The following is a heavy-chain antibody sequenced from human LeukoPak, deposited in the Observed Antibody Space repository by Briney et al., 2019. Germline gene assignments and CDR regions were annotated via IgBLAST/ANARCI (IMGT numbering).Heavy chain of an antibody. D-gene: IGHD3-3*01. Sequence: SETLSLTCTVSGGSISSYYWSWIRQPPGKGLEWIGYIYYSGSTNYNPSLKSRVTISVDTSKNQFSLKLSSVTAADTAVYYCARVTNVLRFLEWLPAVYYFDYWGQGTLVTVSS. CDR2: IYYSGST. CDR1: GGSISSYY. V-gene: IGHV4-59*01. CDR3: ARVTNVLRFLEWLPAVYYFDY. J-gene: IGHJ4*02.